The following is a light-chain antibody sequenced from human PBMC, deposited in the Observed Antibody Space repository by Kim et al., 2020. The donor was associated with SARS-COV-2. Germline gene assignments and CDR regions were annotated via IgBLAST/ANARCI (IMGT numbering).Light chain of an antibody. Sequence: EERATRSCRTIQSVSSSSLSWYQQIPVQAPRLLIDAASSRATGSPDRFSGSGSGTDFTLTISRLEPEDFAVYYCQQYGSSPRTFGQGTKVDIK. CDR3: QQYGSSPRT. V-gene: IGKV3-20*01. J-gene: IGKJ1*01. CDR2: AAS. CDR1: QSVSSSS.